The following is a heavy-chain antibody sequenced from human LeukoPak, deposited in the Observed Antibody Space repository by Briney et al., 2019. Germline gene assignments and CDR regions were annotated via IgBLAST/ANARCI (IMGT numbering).Heavy chain of an antibody. CDR1: GFTFSSYG. V-gene: IGHV3-48*02. CDR2: ISSSGRTK. CDR3: ARMVRGVSDAFDI. D-gene: IGHD3-10*01. J-gene: IGHJ3*02. Sequence: GGSLRLSCAASGFTFSSYGMHWVRQAPGKGLEWVSYISSSGRTKYYADSVKGRFTIFRDNAKNSLYLQMNSLRDEDRAVYYCARMVRGVSDAFDIWGQGTRVTVSS.